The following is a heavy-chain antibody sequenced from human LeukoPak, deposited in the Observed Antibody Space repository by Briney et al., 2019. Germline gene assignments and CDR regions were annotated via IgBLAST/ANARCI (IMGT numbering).Heavy chain of an antibody. J-gene: IGHJ5*02. V-gene: IGHV3-74*01. CDR1: GFTFSSYW. CDR3: ARESGIAAALDL. CDR2: INTDGSST. Sequence: GGSLRLSCAASGFTFSSYWMHWVRQAPGKGLVWVSRINTDGSSTSYADSVKGRFAISRDNAKNTLYLQMNSLRAEDTAVYYCARESGIAAALDLWGQGTLVTVSS. D-gene: IGHD6-13*01.